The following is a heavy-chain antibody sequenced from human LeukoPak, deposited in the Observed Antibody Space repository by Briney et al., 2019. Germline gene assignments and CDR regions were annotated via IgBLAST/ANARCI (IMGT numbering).Heavy chain of an antibody. V-gene: IGHV3-9*01. J-gene: IGHJ5*02. D-gene: IGHD6-19*01. Sequence: GGSLRLSCAASGFTFSSYAMHWVRQAPGKGLEWVSGISWNSGSIGYADSVKGRFTISRDNAKNSLYLQMNSLRAEDTALYYCAKAQGSSGWYGNWFDPWGQGTLVTVSS. CDR3: AKAQGSSGWYGNWFDP. CDR1: GFTFSSYA. CDR2: ISWNSGSI.